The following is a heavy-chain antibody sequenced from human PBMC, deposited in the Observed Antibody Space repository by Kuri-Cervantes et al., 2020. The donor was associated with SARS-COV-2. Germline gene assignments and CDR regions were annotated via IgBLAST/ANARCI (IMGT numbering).Heavy chain of an antibody. D-gene: IGHD4-11*01. CDR1: GGSISSYY. J-gene: IGHJ6*03. CDR3: ARVRIIMTTVTTGDYYYMDV. Sequence: SETLSLTCTVSGGSISSYYWSWIRQPPGKGLEWIGEINHSGSTNYNPPLKSRVTISVDTSKNQFSRTLRSVTAADTAVYYCARVRIIMTTVTTGDYYYMDVWGKGPTVTVSS. CDR2: INHSGST. V-gene: IGHV4-34*01.